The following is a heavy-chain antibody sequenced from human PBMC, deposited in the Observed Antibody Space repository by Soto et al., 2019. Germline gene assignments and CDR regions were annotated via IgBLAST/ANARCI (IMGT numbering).Heavy chain of an antibody. CDR2: ISSSSSYI. CDR3: ARDLRSPTGQFDY. Sequence: GGSLRLSCAASGFTFSSYSMNWVRQAPGKGLEWVSSISSSSSYIYYADSVKGRFTISRDNAKNSLYLQMNSLRAEDTAVYYCARDLRSPTGQFDYWGQGTLVTVS. V-gene: IGHV3-21*01. CDR1: GFTFSSYS. J-gene: IGHJ4*02. D-gene: IGHD1-1*01.